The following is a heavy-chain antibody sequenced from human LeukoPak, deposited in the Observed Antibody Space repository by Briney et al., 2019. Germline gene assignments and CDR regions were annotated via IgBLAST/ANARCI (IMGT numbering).Heavy chain of an antibody. CDR3: ARDQWGIAARNFDY. J-gene: IGHJ4*02. Sequence: GGSLRLSCAASGFTFSSHAIHWVRQAPGKGLEWVTVISYDGSNKYYADSVKGRFTISRDNSKNTLYLQMNSLRAEDTAVYYCARDQWGIAARNFDYWGQGTLVTVSS. CDR1: GFTFSSHA. V-gene: IGHV3-30*03. CDR2: ISYDGSNK. D-gene: IGHD6-6*01.